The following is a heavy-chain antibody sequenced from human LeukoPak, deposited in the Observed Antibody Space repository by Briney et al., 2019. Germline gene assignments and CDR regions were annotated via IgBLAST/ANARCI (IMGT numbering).Heavy chain of an antibody. CDR1: GFTFSSYS. V-gene: IGHV3-48*01. D-gene: IGHD6-13*01. CDR2: ISSSSSTI. CDR3: ARTTEAHSWRTRYYDYYMDV. J-gene: IGHJ6*03. Sequence: GGSLRLSCAASGFTFSSYSMNWVRQAPGKGLEWVSYISSSSSTIYYADSVKGRFTISRDNAKNSLYLQMNSLRAEDTAVYYCARTTEAHSWRTRYYDYYMDVWGKGTTVTVSS.